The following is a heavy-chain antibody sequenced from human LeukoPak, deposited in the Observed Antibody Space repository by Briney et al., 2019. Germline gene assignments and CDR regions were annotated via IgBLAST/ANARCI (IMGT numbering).Heavy chain of an antibody. CDR2: INHSRST. CDR3: AGKTDY. CDR1: GESFSDYY. J-gene: IGHJ4*02. Sequence: SETLSLTCAVYGESFSDYYWTWIRQPPGKGLEWIGEINHSRSTNYSPSHKSRVTISLDTSKNQFSLRLSSVTAADTAVYYCAGKTDYWGQGTLVTVSS. V-gene: IGHV4-34*01.